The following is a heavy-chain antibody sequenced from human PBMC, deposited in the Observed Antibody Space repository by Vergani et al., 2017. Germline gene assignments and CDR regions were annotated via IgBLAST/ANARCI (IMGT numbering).Heavy chain of an antibody. V-gene: IGHV4-34*01. D-gene: IGHD2-15*01. J-gene: IGHJ3*02. CDR2: INHSGST. CDR1: GGSFSGYY. CDR3: ARGPSVCSGGSCYVTGAFDI. Sequence: QVQLQQWGAGLLKPSETLSLTCAVYGGSFSGYYWSWIRQPPGKGLEWIGEINHSGSTNYNPSLKSRVTISVDTSKTQFSLKLSSVTAADTAVYYCARGPSVCSGGSCYVTGAFDIWGQGTMVTVSS.